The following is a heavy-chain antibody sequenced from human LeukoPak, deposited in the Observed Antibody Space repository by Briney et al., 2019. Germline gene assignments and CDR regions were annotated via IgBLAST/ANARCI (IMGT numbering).Heavy chain of an antibody. D-gene: IGHD6-19*01. Sequence: SETLSLTCTVSGGSISSGGYYWSWIRQHPGKGLEWIGYIYYSGSTYYNPSLKSRVTISVDTSKNQFSLKLSSVTAVDTAVYYCASFPFIAVAGRHYYFDYWGQGTLVTVSS. V-gene: IGHV4-31*03. J-gene: IGHJ4*02. CDR1: GGSISSGGYY. CDR2: IYYSGST. CDR3: ASFPFIAVAGRHYYFDY.